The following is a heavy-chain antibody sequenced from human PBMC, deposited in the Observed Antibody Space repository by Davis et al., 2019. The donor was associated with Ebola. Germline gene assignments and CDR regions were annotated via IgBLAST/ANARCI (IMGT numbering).Heavy chain of an antibody. CDR1: GYAFTSYG. CDR3: VREWVKRDSGSSWAYYFDN. J-gene: IGHJ4*02. CDR2: ISAYNGNT. V-gene: IGHV1-18*01. Sequence: ASVRVSCKASGYAFTSYGITWVRQAPGQGLEWMGWISAYNGNTNYPQKLQGRVTITRDTATSTVYMELRSLRSDDTAVYYCVREWVKRDSGSSWAYYFDNWGQGTLVTVSS. D-gene: IGHD6-6*01.